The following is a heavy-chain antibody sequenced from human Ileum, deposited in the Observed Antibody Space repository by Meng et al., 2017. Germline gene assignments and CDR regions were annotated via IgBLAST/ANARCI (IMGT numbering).Heavy chain of an antibody. Sequence: QVQLQESGPGLVKVSQTLSLTCTVSGGSIGSAAYYWTWIRQHPAKGLEWIGYIHYTGGTSYNPSLESRTSTSIDTSNNQFSLKLSSVTAADTAVYYCARDRGGSYYFDYWGQGTLVTVSS. CDR2: IHYTGGT. D-gene: IGHD2-15*01. J-gene: IGHJ4*02. CDR3: ARDRGGSYYFDY. CDR1: GGSIGSAAYY. V-gene: IGHV4-31*03.